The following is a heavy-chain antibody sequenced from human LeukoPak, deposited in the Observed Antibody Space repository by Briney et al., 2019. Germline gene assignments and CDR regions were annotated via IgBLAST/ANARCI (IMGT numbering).Heavy chain of an antibody. CDR3: ARAPSYRYAMDV. CDR2: IYSGADS. CDR1: GFTVSSNY. D-gene: IGHD1-26*01. J-gene: IGHJ6*02. Sequence: RGSLRLSCAASGFTVSSNYMSWVRQAPGKGLEWVSAIYSGADSYYADSVKGRFTISRDISKNTLYLQMNSLRVEDTAVYYCARAPSYRYAMDVWGQGTTVTVSS. V-gene: IGHV3-66*01.